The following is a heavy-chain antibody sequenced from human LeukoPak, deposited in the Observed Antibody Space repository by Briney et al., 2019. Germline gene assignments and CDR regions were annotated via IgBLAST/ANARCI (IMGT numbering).Heavy chain of an antibody. D-gene: IGHD1-26*01. Sequence: SETLSLTCTASGGSIISDYWSWFRQPPGKGLEWIGYIYYSGSTNYNPSLKSRVTILVDTSKNQFSLKLSSVTAADTAVYYCARWTYSGSYYYMDVWGKGTTVTVSS. CDR3: ARWTYSGSYYYMDV. J-gene: IGHJ6*03. V-gene: IGHV4-59*01. CDR2: IYYSGST. CDR1: GGSIISDY.